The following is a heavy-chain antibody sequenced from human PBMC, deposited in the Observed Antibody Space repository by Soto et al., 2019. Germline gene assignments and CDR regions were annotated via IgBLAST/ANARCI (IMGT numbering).Heavy chain of an antibody. Sequence: GGSLRLSCAASEFTFSTHAMTWVRQAPGKGLEWVSSISSTTNYIYYGDSMKGRFTISRDNAKNSLYLEMNSLRAEDTAVYYCARESEDLTSNFDYWGQGTLVTVSS. CDR2: ISSTTNYI. CDR3: ARESEDLTSNFDY. J-gene: IGHJ4*02. CDR1: EFTFSTHA. V-gene: IGHV3-21*06.